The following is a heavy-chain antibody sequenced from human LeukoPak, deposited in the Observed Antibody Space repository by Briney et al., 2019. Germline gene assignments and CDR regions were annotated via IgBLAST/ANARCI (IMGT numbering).Heavy chain of an antibody. V-gene: IGHV3-21*01. J-gene: IGHJ4*02. CDR2: ISSSSAYI. CDR1: GFTFTTAW. D-gene: IGHD3-10*01. Sequence: GGSLRVSCSASGFTFTTAWMSWVRQAPGKGLEWVSSISSSSAYIYYADSQKGRFTISRDNAKNSLYLQMNSLRAEDTAVYYCARGWMYYYDSGSQLYYFDYWGQGTLVTASS. CDR3: ARGWMYYYDSGSQLYYFDY.